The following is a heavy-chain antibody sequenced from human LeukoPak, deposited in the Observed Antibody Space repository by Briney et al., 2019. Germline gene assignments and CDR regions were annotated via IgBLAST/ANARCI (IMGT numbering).Heavy chain of an antibody. CDR2: INPTGGST. Sequence: ASVKVSCKASGYTFTNYYMHWVRQAPGQGLEWMGLINPTGGSTSYAEKFQGRVIMTRDMSTTTDYMELSSLRSEDTAVYYCARDNSIGGRGWWFDPWGQGTLVTVSS. V-gene: IGHV1-46*01. CDR3: ARDNSIGGRGWWFDP. D-gene: IGHD4-23*01. J-gene: IGHJ5*02. CDR1: GYTFTNYY.